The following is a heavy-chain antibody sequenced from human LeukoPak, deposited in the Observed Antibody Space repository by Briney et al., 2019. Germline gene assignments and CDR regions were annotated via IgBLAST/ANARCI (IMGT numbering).Heavy chain of an antibody. Sequence: GGSLRLSCTASGFTFSTYWMTWVRRAPGKGLEWVANINQYGTERYYVDSVMGRFTISRDNAKNSLYLQMNSLRAEDTAVYYCAKDQRWELPHYADYWGQGTLVTVSS. CDR1: GFTFSTYW. J-gene: IGHJ4*02. CDR3: AKDQRWELPHYADY. D-gene: IGHD1-26*01. CDR2: INQYGTER. V-gene: IGHV3-7*03.